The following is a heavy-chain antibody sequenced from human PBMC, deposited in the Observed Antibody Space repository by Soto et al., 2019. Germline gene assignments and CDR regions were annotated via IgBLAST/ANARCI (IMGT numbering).Heavy chain of an antibody. CDR2: IIPIFGIA. CDR3: ARVLGGVGATQYYFDY. Sequence: QVQLVQSGAEVKKPGSSVKVSCKASGGTFSSYAISWVRQAPGQGLEWMGGIIPIFGIANYAQKFQGRVTITADESTSTAYMELSSLRSEDTAVYYCARVLGGVGATQYYFDYWGQGTLVTVSS. V-gene: IGHV1-69*01. D-gene: IGHD1-26*01. J-gene: IGHJ4*02. CDR1: GGTFSSYA.